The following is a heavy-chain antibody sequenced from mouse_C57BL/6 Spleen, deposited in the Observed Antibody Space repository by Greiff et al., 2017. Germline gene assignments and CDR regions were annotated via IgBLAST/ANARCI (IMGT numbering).Heavy chain of an antibody. CDR1: GFTFSDSG. V-gene: IGHV5-15*04. Sequence: EVMLVESGGGLVQPGGSLKLSCAASGFTFSDSGMAWVRQAPRKGPEWVAFISNLAYSIYYADTVTCRFTISRENAKNTLYLERSSLRSEDTAMYYCARNSKPYYYAMDYWGQGTSGTVSS. CDR2: ISNLAYSI. J-gene: IGHJ4*01. CDR3: ARNSKPYYYAMDY. D-gene: IGHD2-5*01.